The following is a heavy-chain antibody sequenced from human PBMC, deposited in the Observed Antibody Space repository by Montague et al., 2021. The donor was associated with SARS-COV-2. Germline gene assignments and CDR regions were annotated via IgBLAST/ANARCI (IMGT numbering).Heavy chain of an antibody. D-gene: IGHD2/OR15-2a*01. J-gene: IGHJ4*02. V-gene: IGHV3-23*01. CDR3: TRGLYAAYH. CDR1: GFIFSDYA. CDR2: INYRGT. Sequence: SLRLSCAASGFIFSDYAMNWVRQAPGKGLEWVSSINYRGTYYADSVRGRFTISRDNSKNTLYLQMHSLRAEDTAVYYCTRGLYAAYHWGQGTLVTVSS.